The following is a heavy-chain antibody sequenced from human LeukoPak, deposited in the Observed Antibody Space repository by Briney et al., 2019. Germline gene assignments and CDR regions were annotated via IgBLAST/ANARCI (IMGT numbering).Heavy chain of an antibody. D-gene: IGHD1-7*01. CDR3: AKVLVGTTCFEY. V-gene: IGHV3-23*01. CDR2: ISGSGGST. Sequence: PGESLRLSCAASGFTFSSYGMSWVRQAPGKGLEWVSAISGSGGSTYYADSVKGRFTMFRDNSKNTLYLQMNSLRAEDTAVYYCAKVLVGTTCFEYWGQGTLVTVSS. J-gene: IGHJ4*02. CDR1: GFTFSSYG.